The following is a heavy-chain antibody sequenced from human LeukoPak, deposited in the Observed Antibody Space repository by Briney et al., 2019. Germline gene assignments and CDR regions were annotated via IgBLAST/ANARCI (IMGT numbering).Heavy chain of an antibody. CDR3: ARDRKCSGGSCYDSWLDP. Sequence: ASVKVSCKASGYTFTSYGISWVRQAPGQGLEWMGWISAYNGNTNYAQKLQGRVTMTTDTSTSTAYMELRSLRSDDTAVYYCARDRKCSGGSCYDSWLDPWGQGTLVIVSS. CDR2: ISAYNGNT. V-gene: IGHV1-18*01. D-gene: IGHD2-15*01. CDR1: GYTFTSYG. J-gene: IGHJ5*02.